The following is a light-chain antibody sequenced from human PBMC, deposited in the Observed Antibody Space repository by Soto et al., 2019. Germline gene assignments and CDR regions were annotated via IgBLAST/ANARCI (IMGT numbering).Light chain of an antibody. J-gene: IGKJ4*01. Sequence: EILMTQSPATLSVSPGERATLSCRASQSVSSNLAWYQQKPGQAPRLLIYGASTRATGIPARFSGSGSGTEFTLTISSLQSEDFAVYYCQQYDNWHLTFGGGTKVEIK. CDR2: GAS. CDR3: QQYDNWHLT. CDR1: QSVSSN. V-gene: IGKV3-15*01.